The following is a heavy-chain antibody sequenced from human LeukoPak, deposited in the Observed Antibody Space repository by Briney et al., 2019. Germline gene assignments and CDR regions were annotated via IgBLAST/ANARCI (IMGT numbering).Heavy chain of an antibody. J-gene: IGHJ4*02. CDR1: GFTFDDYG. CDR2: INWNGGST. D-gene: IGHD3-10*01. CDR3: ARGPNYYGSGSLIMDY. Sequence: GGSLRLSCAASGFTFDDYGTSWVRQAPGKGLEWVSGINWNGGSTGYADSVKGRFTISRDNAKNSLYLQMNSLRAEDTALYYCARGPNYYGSGSLIMDYWGQGTLVTVSS. V-gene: IGHV3-20*04.